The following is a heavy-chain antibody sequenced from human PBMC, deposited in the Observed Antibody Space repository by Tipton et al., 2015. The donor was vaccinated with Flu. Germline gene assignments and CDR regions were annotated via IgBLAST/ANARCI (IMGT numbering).Heavy chain of an antibody. Sequence: SLRLSCVASGFPFSSSWMHWVRQVPGKGLVWVSRIVGDGSRTTYADSVKGRFTISRDNAKNSLFLQMNSLRVEDTAVYYCARAVGAAGSYWGQGTLVTVSS. CDR2: IVGDGSRT. D-gene: IGHD6-13*01. CDR1: GFPFSSSW. J-gene: IGHJ4*02. CDR3: ARAVGAAGSY. V-gene: IGHV3-74*01.